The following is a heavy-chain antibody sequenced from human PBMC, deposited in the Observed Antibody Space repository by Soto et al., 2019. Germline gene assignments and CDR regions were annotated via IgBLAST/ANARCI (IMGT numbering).Heavy chain of an antibody. V-gene: IGHV1-69*01. Sequence: QVQLVQSGGEVKKPGSSVKVSCKASGDTFRSHAINWVRQAPGQGLEWMGGIIPMFGIINYAQRIQGRLTITADESTRTAYMELSSLRSEDTAVYYCARAQDSGDYYNMDVWGQGTTVTVSS. D-gene: IGHD2-15*01. CDR2: IIPMFGII. J-gene: IGHJ6*02. CDR1: GDTFRSHA. CDR3: ARAQDSGDYYNMDV.